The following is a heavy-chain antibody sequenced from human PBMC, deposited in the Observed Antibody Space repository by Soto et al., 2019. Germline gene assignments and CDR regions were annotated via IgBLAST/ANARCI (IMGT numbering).Heavy chain of an antibody. Sequence: QVQLVKSGAEVKKPGASVKVSCKASGYSFSDYDINWVRQATGQGPEWMGWMNANSGNTGYAQKFQGRVIMTRNTSINTAYMELSSLGSDDTAVYYCARDNRYNWNDEGWFDPWGQGTLVTVSS. CDR3: ARDNRYNWNDEGWFDP. CDR2: MNANSGNT. V-gene: IGHV1-8*01. CDR1: GYSFSDYD. D-gene: IGHD1-20*01. J-gene: IGHJ5*02.